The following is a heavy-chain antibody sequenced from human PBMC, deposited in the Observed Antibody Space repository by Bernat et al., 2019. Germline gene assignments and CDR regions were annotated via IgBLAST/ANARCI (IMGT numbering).Heavy chain of an antibody. Sequence: QVQLVQSGAEVKKPGSSVKVSCKASGGTFSSYTISWVRQAPGQGLEWMGRIIPILGIANYAQKFQGRVTITADKSTSTAYMELSSLRSEDTAVYYCASHRPSGSYYYYGMDVWGQGTTVTVSS. J-gene: IGHJ6*02. CDR2: IIPILGIA. CDR1: GGTFSSYT. CDR3: ASHRPSGSYYYYGMDV. V-gene: IGHV1-69*02.